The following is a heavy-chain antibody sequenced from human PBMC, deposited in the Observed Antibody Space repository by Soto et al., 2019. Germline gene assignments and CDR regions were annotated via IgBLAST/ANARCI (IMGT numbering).Heavy chain of an antibody. D-gene: IGHD3-10*01. Sequence: ASVKVSCKASGYTFTSYGISWVRQAPGQGLEWMRWISAYNDNTNYAQKLQGRVTMTTDTSTSTAYMELRSLRSDDTFVYYCARDEGLLWFGETFDPWGQGTLVTVSS. CDR3: ARDEGLLWFGETFDP. J-gene: IGHJ5*02. CDR2: ISAYNDNT. V-gene: IGHV1-18*01. CDR1: GYTFTSYG.